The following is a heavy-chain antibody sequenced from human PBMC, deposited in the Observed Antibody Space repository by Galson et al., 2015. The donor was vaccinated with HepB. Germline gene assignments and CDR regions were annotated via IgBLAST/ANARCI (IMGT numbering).Heavy chain of an antibody. V-gene: IGHV3-21*01. CDR3: ASLVGATTNFDY. D-gene: IGHD1-26*01. Sequence: SLRLSCAASGFTFSSYSMNWVRQAPGKGLEWVSSISSSSSYIYYADSVKGRFTISRDNAKNSLYLQMNSLRAEDTAVYYCASLVGATTNFDYWGQGTLVTVSS. CDR1: GFTFSSYS. J-gene: IGHJ4*02. CDR2: ISSSSSYI.